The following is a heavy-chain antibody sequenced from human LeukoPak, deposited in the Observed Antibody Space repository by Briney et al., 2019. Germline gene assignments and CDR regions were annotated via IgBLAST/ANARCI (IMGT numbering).Heavy chain of an antibody. CDR3: ARGLPYYYDSSGYGSPFDY. Sequence: SVKVSCKASGGTFSSYAISWVRQAPGQGLEWMGRIIPIFGTANYAQKFQGRVTITTDESTSTAYMELSSLRSEDTAVYYCARGLPYYYDSSGYGSPFDYWGQGTLVTVSS. CDR1: GGTFSSYA. D-gene: IGHD3-22*01. V-gene: IGHV1-69*05. CDR2: IIPIFGTA. J-gene: IGHJ4*02.